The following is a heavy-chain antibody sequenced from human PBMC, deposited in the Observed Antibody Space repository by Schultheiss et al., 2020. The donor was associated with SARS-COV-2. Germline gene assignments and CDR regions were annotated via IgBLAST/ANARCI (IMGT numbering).Heavy chain of an antibody. CDR2: INPNSGGT. Sequence: ASVKVSCKASGYTFTGYYMHWVRQAPGQGLEWMGWINPNSGGTNYAQKFQGRVTMTRDTSISTAYMELSRLRSDDTAVYYCARDYGGNGYFDYWGQGTLVTVSS. J-gene: IGHJ4*02. V-gene: IGHV1-2*02. D-gene: IGHD4-23*01. CDR1: GYTFTGYY. CDR3: ARDYGGNGYFDY.